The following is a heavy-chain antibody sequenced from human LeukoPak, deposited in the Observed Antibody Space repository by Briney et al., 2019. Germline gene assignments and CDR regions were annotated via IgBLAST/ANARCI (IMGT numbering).Heavy chain of an antibody. V-gene: IGHV3-53*01. CDR3: ARAAAALFYYGMDV. D-gene: IGHD6-13*01. CDR1: GFTVSSNY. CDR2: IYSCGST. J-gene: IGHJ6*02. Sequence: GGSLRLSCAASGFTVSSNYMSWVRQAPGKGLEWVSVIYSCGSTYYADSVKGRFTISRDNSKNTLYLQMNSLRAEDTAVYYCARAAAALFYYGMDVWGQGTTVTVSS.